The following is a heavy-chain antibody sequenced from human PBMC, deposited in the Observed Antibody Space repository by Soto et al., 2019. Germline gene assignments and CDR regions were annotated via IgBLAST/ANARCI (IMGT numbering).Heavy chain of an antibody. J-gene: IGHJ4*02. CDR3: ARTTMTFYYFDF. CDR1: GYTFTSYY. CDR2: IEPSGGSR. Sequence: ASVKVSCKASGYTFTSYYMHWVRQAPGQGLEWMGVIEPSGGSRSYTQKFQGRVTMTRDTSTSTVYMELSSLRSEDTAVYSCARTTMTFYYFDFWGQGTLVTVSS. D-gene: IGHD4-17*01. V-gene: IGHV1-46*01.